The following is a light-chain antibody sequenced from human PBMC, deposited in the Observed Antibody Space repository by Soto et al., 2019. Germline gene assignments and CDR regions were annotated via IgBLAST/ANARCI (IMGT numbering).Light chain of an antibody. J-gene: IGKJ1*01. CDR1: QTISTH. CDR2: AAS. CDR3: QQSYSTPWT. Sequence: DILMTQSPSSLSASVGDRFTITCRASQTISTHLNWYQQKPGEAPNVLIYAASTLPTGVPSRFSGSGSGTNFTLTISSLQPEDFATYYCQQSYSTPWTFGQGTKVDIK. V-gene: IGKV1-39*01.